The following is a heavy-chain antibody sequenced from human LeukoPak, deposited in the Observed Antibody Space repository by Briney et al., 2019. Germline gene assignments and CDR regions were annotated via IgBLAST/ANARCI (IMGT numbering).Heavy chain of an antibody. CDR3: ARKENVYYYFDY. J-gene: IGHJ4*02. Sequence: SETLSLTCTVSGGSISSNSYYWGWIRQPPGKGLEWIGTIYYSGSTYYNPSLKSRVTMSVDTSKNQFSLKLSSVTAVDTAVYYCARKENVYYYFDYWGQGTLVTVSS. D-gene: IGHD3-10*01. CDR1: GGSISSNSYY. V-gene: IGHV4-39*07. CDR2: IYYSGST.